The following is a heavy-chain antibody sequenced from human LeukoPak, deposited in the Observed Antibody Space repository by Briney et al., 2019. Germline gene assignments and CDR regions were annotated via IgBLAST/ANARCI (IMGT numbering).Heavy chain of an antibody. J-gene: IGHJ4*02. Sequence: QTGGSLRLSCAASGFTFSSYWMTWVRQAPGKGLEWVANIKHNGDELNYVDSVEDRFTISRDNAKNSLYLHMTGLRAEDTAVYYCARELRTFDSWGQGTLVTVSS. CDR3: ARELRTFDS. V-gene: IGHV3-7*01. D-gene: IGHD3-16*01. CDR1: GFTFSSYW. CDR2: IKHNGDEL.